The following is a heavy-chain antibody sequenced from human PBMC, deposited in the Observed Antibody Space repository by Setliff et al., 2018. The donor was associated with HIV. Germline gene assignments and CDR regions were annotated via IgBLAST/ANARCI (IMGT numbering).Heavy chain of an antibody. Sequence: ASVKVSCKASGYTFTNYFMHWVRQAPGQGLEWMGIIDPSGGSTTYAQKFQGRLTMTRDTSTSTVYMELSSLRSEDTAVYYCARASVLWFGELWYYYYGMDVWGQGTMVTVSS. CDR1: GYTFTNYF. D-gene: IGHD3-10*01. J-gene: IGHJ6*02. V-gene: IGHV1-46*01. CDR2: IDPSGGST. CDR3: ARASVLWFGELWYYYYGMDV.